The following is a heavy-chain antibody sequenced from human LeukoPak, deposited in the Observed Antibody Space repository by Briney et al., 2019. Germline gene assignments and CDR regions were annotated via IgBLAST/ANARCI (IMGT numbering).Heavy chain of an antibody. V-gene: IGHV3-21*01. CDR2: ISSSSSYI. CDR1: GFTLSSYS. CDR3: ARDSIVGATDAPFDFDY. D-gene: IGHD1-26*01. J-gene: IGHJ4*02. Sequence: NPGGSLRLSCAASGFTLSSYSMNWVRQAPGKGLEWVSSISSSSSYIYYADSVKGRFTISRDNAKNSLYLQMNSLRAEDTAVYYCARDSIVGATDAPFDFDYWGQGTLVTVSS.